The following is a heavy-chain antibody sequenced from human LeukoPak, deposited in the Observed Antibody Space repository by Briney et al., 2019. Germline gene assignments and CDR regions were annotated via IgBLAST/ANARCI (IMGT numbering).Heavy chain of an antibody. Sequence: SQTLSLTCAVSGGSISSDGYSWSWIRQPPGKGLEWIGYIYHSGSTYYNPSLKSRVTISVDRSKNQFSLKPSSVTAADTAVYYCARHLNWFDPWGQGTLVTVSS. CDR3: ARHLNWFDP. V-gene: IGHV4-30-2*01. J-gene: IGHJ5*02. CDR1: GGSISSDGYS. CDR2: IYHSGST.